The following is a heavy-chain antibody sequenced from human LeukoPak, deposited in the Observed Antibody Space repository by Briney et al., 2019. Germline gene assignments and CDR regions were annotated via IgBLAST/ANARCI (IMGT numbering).Heavy chain of an antibody. V-gene: IGHV1-2*02. D-gene: IGHD2-2*01. CDR3: AREVVYCSSTSCSGDY. CDR1: GYTFTGYY. J-gene: IGHJ4*02. Sequence: GASVKVSCKASGYTFTGYYMHWVRQAPGQGLEWMGWINPNSGGTNYAQKFQGRVTMTRDTSISTAYMELSRLRSDDTAVYYCAREVVYCSSTSCSGDYWGQGTLVTVSS. CDR2: INPNSGGT.